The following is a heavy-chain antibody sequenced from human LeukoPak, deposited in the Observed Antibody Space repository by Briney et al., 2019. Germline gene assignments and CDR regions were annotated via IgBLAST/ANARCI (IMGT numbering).Heavy chain of an antibody. D-gene: IGHD6-6*01. J-gene: IGHJ4*02. CDR2: IKEDGSEK. Sequence: GGSLRLSCAASGFTLSSYSMNWVRQAPGKGLELVAKIKEDGSEKYYVDSVKGRFTIFRDNAKNSVFLQMINLRPDDTAVYYCARPRPISYFDYWGQGTLVTVSS. CDR1: GFTLSSYS. V-gene: IGHV3-7*01. CDR3: ARPRPISYFDY.